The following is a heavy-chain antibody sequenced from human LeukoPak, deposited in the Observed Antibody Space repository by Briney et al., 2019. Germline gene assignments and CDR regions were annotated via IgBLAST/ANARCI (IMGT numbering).Heavy chain of an antibody. CDR1: GGSISSGGYY. CDR3: ARAALVAAKSTYYYYGMDV. D-gene: IGHD2-15*01. J-gene: IGHJ6*02. V-gene: IGHV4-31*03. CDR2: IYYSGST. Sequence: SETLSLTCTVSGGSISSGGYYWSWIRQHPGKGLEWIGYIYYSGSTYYNPSLKSRVTISVDTSKNQFSLKLSSVTAADTAMYYCARAALVAAKSTYYYYGMDVWGQGTTVTVSS.